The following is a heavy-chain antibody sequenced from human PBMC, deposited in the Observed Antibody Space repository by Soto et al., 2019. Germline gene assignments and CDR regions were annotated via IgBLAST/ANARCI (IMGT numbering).Heavy chain of an antibody. J-gene: IGHJ5*02. CDR3: ARGGDYDFWSGYYTGWFDP. Sequence: ASVKVSCKASGYTFTSYGISWVRQAPGQGLERMGWISAYNGNTNYAQKLQGRVTMTTDTSTSTAYMELRSLRSDDTAVYYCARGGDYDFWSGYYTGWFDPWGQGTLVTVSS. CDR1: GYTFTSYG. D-gene: IGHD3-3*01. CDR2: ISAYNGNT. V-gene: IGHV1-18*01.